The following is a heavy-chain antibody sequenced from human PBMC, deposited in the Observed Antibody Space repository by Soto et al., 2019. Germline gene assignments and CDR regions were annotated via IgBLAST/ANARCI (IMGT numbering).Heavy chain of an antibody. CDR2: IYYSGST. V-gene: IGHV4-59*01. J-gene: IGHJ3*01. D-gene: IGHD2-2*01. CDR3: ARELVPSVYAFDV. Sequence: QVQLQESGPGLVKPSETLSLTCTVSGGSITSYYWSWIRQPPGKGLEWIGYIYYSGSTNYSPSLKSRVTIALDPSKNEVSLQLSSVTVAETAVYYCARELVPSVYAFDVWGQGTMVTVSS. CDR1: GGSITSYY.